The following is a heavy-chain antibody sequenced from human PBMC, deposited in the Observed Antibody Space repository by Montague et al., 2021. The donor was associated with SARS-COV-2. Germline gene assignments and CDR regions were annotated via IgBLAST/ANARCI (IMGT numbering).Heavy chain of an antibody. J-gene: IGHJ4*02. CDR1: ADSITSSAYY. V-gene: IGHV4-39*02. CDR2: FYYTGST. Sequence: SETLSLTCAVSADSITSSAYYWAWLRQPPGKGLVWIGSFYYTGSTYYNPSLRSRVTMSVDTSKKHFSLNLTSAAAAATAVYYCARGRSGFFNPLDYWGQGTLVTVSS. D-gene: IGHD3-3*01. CDR3: ARGRSGFFNPLDY.